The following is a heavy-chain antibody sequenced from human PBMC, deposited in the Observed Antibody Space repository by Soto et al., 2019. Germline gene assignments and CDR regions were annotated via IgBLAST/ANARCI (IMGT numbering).Heavy chain of an antibody. CDR1: GFTFSSYS. J-gene: IGHJ4*02. D-gene: IGHD3-16*02. V-gene: IGHV3-48*01. CDR2: ISSSSSTI. CDR3: ARNNRYFDY. Sequence: EVQLVESGGGLVQPGGSLRLSCAASGFTFSSYSMNWVRQAPGKGLEWVSYISSSSSTIYYADSVKGRFTTSRDNAKNSLYLQMTSLRAEDTAVYYCARNNRYFDYWGQGTLVTVSS.